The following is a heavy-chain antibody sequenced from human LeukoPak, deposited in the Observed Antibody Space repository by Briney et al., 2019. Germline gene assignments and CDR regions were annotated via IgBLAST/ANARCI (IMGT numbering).Heavy chain of an antibody. V-gene: IGHV3-23*01. CDR2: NCCSGGRT. Sequence: WGSLRLSCGASGFTLCSYALSWVRQASGKGLGGVSNNCCSGGRTFYADSKKGRFTISRDNSKNTLFLQMNSLRADDTAVYYCAKDPYYYDGSGYYYEYFHNWGQGTLVTVSS. CDR1: GFTLCSYA. D-gene: IGHD3-22*01. J-gene: IGHJ1*01. CDR3: AKDPYYYDGSGYYYEYFHN.